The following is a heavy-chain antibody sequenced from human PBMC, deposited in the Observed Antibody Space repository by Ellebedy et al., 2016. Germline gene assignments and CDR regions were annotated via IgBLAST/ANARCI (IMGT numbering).Heavy chain of an antibody. CDR3: AKWNGGWYAFDV. Sequence: GSLRLSCNVFGGSVSSDYWNWIRRPPGKGLEWIGYVFHTGTTNYNPSLKSRVTMSVDTSKSQFSLRLTSVTAADTAVYYCAKWNGGWYAFDVWGQGTMVTASS. CDR1: GGSVSSDY. J-gene: IGHJ3*01. CDR2: VFHTGTT. V-gene: IGHV4-59*02. D-gene: IGHD1-1*01.